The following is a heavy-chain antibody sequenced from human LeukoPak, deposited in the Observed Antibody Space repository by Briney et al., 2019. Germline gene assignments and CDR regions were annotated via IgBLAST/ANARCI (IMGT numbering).Heavy chain of an antibody. V-gene: IGHV1-18*01. J-gene: IGHJ4*02. Sequence: ASVKVSFKASGYMFTIYGISWVRQAPGQGLEWMGWVSPCDGRTNYAQKLQGRVTMTTDTSTSTAYMELRSLSSDDTAVYYCARGGHCTNGVCYSFHYWGQGTLVTVSS. CDR3: ARGGHCTNGVCYSFHY. D-gene: IGHD2-8*01. CDR1: GYMFTIYG. CDR2: VSPCDGRT.